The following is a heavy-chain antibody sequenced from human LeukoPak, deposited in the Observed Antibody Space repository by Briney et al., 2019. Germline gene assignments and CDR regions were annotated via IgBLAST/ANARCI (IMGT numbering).Heavy chain of an antibody. CDR2: IHYSGRI. V-gene: IGHV4-34*01. CDR3: SRGTDAYKCGNS. J-gene: IGHJ4*02. Sequence: PSETLSLTCAVYRGSFSGYYWTWIRRPPGKGLEWIGEIHYSGRINYNPSLKSRVTISADTSNNHFSLKMNSVTAADTAVYYCSRGTDAYKCGNSWGQGTLVTVSS. D-gene: IGHD5-24*01. CDR1: RGSFSGYY.